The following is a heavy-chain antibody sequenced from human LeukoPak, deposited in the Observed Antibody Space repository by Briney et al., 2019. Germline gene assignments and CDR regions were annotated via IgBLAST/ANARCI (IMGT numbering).Heavy chain of an antibody. CDR3: ARRYCSSTTCTLDY. Sequence: GGSLRLSCAASGFTFSTYEMNWVRQAPGKGLEWVSHISGSGGAIYYADSVKGRFTISRDNAKNSLYLQMNSLRADDTAVYYCARRYCSSTTCTLDYWGQGTLVTVSS. CDR1: GFTFSTYE. D-gene: IGHD2-2*01. J-gene: IGHJ4*02. CDR2: ISGSGGAI. V-gene: IGHV3-48*03.